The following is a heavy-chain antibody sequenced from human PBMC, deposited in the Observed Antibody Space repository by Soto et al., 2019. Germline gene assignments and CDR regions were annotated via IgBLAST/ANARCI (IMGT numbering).Heavy chain of an antibody. CDR3: ASLGRHG. CDR1: GFTFSDSW. D-gene: IGHD3-16*01. CDR2: IKQDGSEK. Sequence: EVQLVESGGGLVQPGGSLRLSCAASGFTFSDSWMDWVRQAPGKGPEWVANIKQDGSEKNYVDSVKGQFIISRDNAKNSLYLKMNSLRAEDTAVYYCASLGRHGWGQGTTVTVS. V-gene: IGHV3-7*01. J-gene: IGHJ6*02.